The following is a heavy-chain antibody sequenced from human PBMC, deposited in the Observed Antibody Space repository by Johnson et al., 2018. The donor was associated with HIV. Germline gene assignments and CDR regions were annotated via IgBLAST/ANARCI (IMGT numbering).Heavy chain of an antibody. D-gene: IGHD5-12*01. V-gene: IGHV3-30*04. J-gene: IGHJ3*02. CDR3: TTDSGYRAFDI. CDR2: ISYDGSNK. Sequence: VQLVESGGGVVQPGRSLRLSCAASGFTFSSYAMHWVRQAPGKGLEWVAVISYDGSNKYYADSVKGRFTISRDNSKNTLYLQMNSLKTEDTAVYYCTTDSGYRAFDIWGQGTMVTVSS. CDR1: GFTFSSYA.